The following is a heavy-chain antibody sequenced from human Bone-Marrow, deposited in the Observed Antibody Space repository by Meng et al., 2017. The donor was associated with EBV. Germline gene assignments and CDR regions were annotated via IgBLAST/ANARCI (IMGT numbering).Heavy chain of an antibody. CDR2: INHSGST. CDR1: GGSFSGYD. CDR3: ARGPPPYYYDSSGYYELDWYFDL. D-gene: IGHD3-22*01. J-gene: IGHJ2*01. Sequence: GQPTRGGAGRLKPSETLSLTRAVYGGSFSGYDWSWIRQPPGKGLEWIGEINHSGSTNYNPSLKSRVTISVDTSKNQFSLKLSSVTAADTAVYYCARGPPPYYYDSSGYYELDWYFDLWGRGTLVTVS. V-gene: IGHV4-34*01.